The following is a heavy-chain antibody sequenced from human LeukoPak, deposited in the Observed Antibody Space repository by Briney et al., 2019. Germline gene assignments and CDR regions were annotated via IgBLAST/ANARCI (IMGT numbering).Heavy chain of an antibody. CDR2: IYSGGST. D-gene: IGHD4-17*01. CDR1: GFTFSSYA. Sequence: GGSLRLSCAASGFTFSSYAMSWVRQAPGKGLEWVSVIYSGGSTYYADSVKGRFTISRDNSKNTLYLQMNSLRAEDTAVYYCARDLYGDYGKFDYWGQGTLVTVSS. V-gene: IGHV3-53*01. CDR3: ARDLYGDYGKFDY. J-gene: IGHJ4*02.